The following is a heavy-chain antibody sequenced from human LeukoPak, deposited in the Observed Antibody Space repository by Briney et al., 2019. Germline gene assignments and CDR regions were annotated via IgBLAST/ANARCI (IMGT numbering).Heavy chain of an antibody. V-gene: IGHV4-39*01. J-gene: IGHJ4*02. Sequence: SETLSLTCTVTGGSIIDNSFYWGWIRQPPGRGLEWIGRIFHSGTTDYNPSLERRVIIAVDTSKNQFSLRLTSVTAADTAVYYCARLTDSWGQGTLVTVSS. CDR2: IFHSGTT. CDR1: GGSIIDNSFY. CDR3: ARLTDS.